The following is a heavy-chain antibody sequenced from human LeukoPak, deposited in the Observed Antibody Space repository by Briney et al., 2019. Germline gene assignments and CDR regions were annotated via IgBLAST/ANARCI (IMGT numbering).Heavy chain of an antibody. J-gene: IGHJ6*02. V-gene: IGHV4-39*06. CDR1: GGSISSSSYY. CDR3: ARDDSSGPYPHHDYHGMDV. D-gene: IGHD3-22*01. Sequence: PSQTLSLTCTVSGGSISSSSYYWGWIRQPPGKGLEWIGNIFYSGTTHYNPSLKSRVTVSVDTSKNEFTLKLTSVTAADTAVYYCARDDSSGPYPHHDYHGMDVWGQGTTVTVSS. CDR2: IFYSGTT.